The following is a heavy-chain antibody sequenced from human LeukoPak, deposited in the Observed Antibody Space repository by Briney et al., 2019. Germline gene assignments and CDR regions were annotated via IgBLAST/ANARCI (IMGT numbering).Heavy chain of an antibody. D-gene: IGHD2-2*01. CDR2: IIPMFGKA. J-gene: IGHJ4*02. V-gene: IGHV1-69*06. CDR1: GCTFSRYD. Sequence: ASVKVSCTASGCTFSRYDISWVRQAPGQGLEWMGGIIPMFGKANYAQKFQGRVTTTAVKATSTAYLEVSSLRSEDTAVYCCAGGRTDIVVVPATLRNYYFDYWGQGTLVTVSS. CDR3: AGGRTDIVVVPATLRNYYFDY.